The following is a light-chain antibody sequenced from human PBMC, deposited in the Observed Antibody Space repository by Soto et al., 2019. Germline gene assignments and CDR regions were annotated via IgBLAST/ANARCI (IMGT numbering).Light chain of an antibody. CDR2: GNS. CDR3: QSYASSLSGYV. V-gene: IGLV1-40*01. J-gene: IGLJ1*01. CDR1: SSNIGAGYD. Sequence: QSVLTQPRSVSGAPGQRVTISCTGGSSNIGAGYDVHWYQQLPGTAPKLLIYGNSNRPSGVPDRFSGSKSGTSASLAITGLQAEDDAAYYCQSYASSLSGYVFGTGTKVTVL.